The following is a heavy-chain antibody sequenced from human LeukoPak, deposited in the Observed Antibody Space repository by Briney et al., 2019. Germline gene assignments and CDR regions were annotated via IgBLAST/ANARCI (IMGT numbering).Heavy chain of an antibody. J-gene: IGHJ5*01. CDR2: IKQDGSEK. Sequence: GGSLRLSCAASGFTFSSYWMSWVRQAPGKGLEWVANIKQDGSEKYYVDSVKGRFTISRDNAKNSLYLQMNSLRAEDTAVYYCARGLITTPHWFDSWGQGTLVTVSS. CDR1: GFTFSSYW. V-gene: IGHV3-7*01. CDR3: ARGLITTPHWFDS. D-gene: IGHD3-3*01.